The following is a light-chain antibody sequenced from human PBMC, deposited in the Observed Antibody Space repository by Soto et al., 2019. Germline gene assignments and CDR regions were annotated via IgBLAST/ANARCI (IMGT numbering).Light chain of an antibody. CDR1: HSVSRTY. J-gene: IGKJ5*01. CDR2: GAS. Sequence: VLTQSPGTLSLSPGERSTLSCRASHSVSRTYLAWYQQKPGQAPRLLIYGASDRATGTPDRFSGSGSGTDFTLTISRLEPEDSAVYYCQQFDDSVTFGQGTRLE. V-gene: IGKV3-20*01. CDR3: QQFDDSVT.